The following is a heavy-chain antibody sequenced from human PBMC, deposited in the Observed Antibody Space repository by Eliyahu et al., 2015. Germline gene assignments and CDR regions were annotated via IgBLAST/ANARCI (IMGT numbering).Heavy chain of an antibody. CDR1: GFTFSPXW. V-gene: IGHV3-74*01. CDR3: GRDTLGY. Sequence: EVQLVESGGGLVQPGGSLRLSCAASGFTFSPXWXHWVRQVXGKGLVXVSYISGDGTSTTYADSVKGRFTISRDNAKNTLYLQMNSLRAEDTAVYYCGRDTLGYWGQGTLVTVSS. J-gene: IGHJ4*02. CDR2: ISGDGTST.